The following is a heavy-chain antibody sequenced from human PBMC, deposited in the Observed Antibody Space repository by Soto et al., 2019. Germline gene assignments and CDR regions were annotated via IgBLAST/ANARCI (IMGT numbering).Heavy chain of an antibody. D-gene: IGHD3-10*01. V-gene: IGHV3-74*01. CDR2: IDNGGTNT. Sequence: PVGSLRLSCAGSGYNFGGFWMHWVRQAPGKGLVWVSRIDNGGTNTVYADAVKGRFTISRDNAKNTLYLQVNSLRAEDTAVYYCAKDRGRPDAFNIWGQGTMVTVSS. CDR3: AKDRGRPDAFNI. J-gene: IGHJ3*02. CDR1: GYNFGGFW.